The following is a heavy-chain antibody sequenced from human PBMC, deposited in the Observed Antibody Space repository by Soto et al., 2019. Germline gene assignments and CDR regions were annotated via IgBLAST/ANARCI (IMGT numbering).Heavy chain of an antibody. J-gene: IGHJ5*02. Sequence: GGSLRLSYAASGFTFSSYEMNWVRQAPGKGLEWVSYISSSGSTIYYADSVKGRFTISRDNAKNSLYLQMNSLRAEDTAVYYCARGYCSGGSCYGWFDPWGQGTLVTVSS. CDR2: ISSSGSTI. D-gene: IGHD2-15*01. CDR3: ARGYCSGGSCYGWFDP. V-gene: IGHV3-48*03. CDR1: GFTFSSYE.